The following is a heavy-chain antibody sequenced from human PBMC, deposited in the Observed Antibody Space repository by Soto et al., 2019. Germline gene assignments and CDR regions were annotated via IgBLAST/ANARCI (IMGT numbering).Heavy chain of an antibody. Sequence: PYLSLSLPCTLSGGSLSSGDYYWSCISQPQGKGLEWIGYIYYSGSTYYNPSLKSRVTISVETSKNQFSLKLSSVTPAHTAAYYCARENENRNWFDPWGQGTLVTVSS. CDR1: GGSLSSGDYY. V-gene: IGHV4-30-4*01. CDR3: ARENENRNWFDP. CDR2: IYYSGST. J-gene: IGHJ5*02. D-gene: IGHD1-1*01.